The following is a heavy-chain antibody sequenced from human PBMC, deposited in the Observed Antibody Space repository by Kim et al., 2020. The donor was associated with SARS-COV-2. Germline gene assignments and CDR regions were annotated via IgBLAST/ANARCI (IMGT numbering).Heavy chain of an antibody. V-gene: IGHV1-2*06. J-gene: IGHJ4*02. CDR1: GYTFTGYY. CDR2: INPNSGGT. D-gene: IGHD3-3*01. CDR3: ARLGDFWSGYSTFDY. Sequence: ASVKVSCKASGYTFTGYYMHWVRQAPGQGLEWMGRINPNSGGTNYAQKFQGRVTMTRDTSISTAYMELSRLRSDDTAVYYCARLGDFWSGYSTFDYWGQGTLVTVSS.